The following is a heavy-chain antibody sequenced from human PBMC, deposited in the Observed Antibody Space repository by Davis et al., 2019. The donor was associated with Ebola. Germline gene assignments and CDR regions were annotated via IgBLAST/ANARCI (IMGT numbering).Heavy chain of an antibody. CDR1: GGTFSSYA. CDR3: ARDRCSGGSCYLGGTPPDY. V-gene: IGHV1-69*06. D-gene: IGHD2-15*01. CDR2: SMHILGTE. Sequence: AASVKVSCKASGGTFSSYAISWVRQAPGQGMEWRGGSMHILGTEKYAQKFQGRVTITADKSTSTAYMELSSLSSEDTAVYYCARDRCSGGSCYLGGTPPDYWGQGTLVTVSS. J-gene: IGHJ4*02.